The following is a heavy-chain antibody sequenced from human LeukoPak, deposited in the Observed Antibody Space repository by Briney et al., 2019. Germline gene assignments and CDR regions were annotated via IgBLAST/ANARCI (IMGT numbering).Heavy chain of an antibody. V-gene: IGHV3-9*01. Sequence: GGSLRLSCAASGFTFDDYAMHWVRQAPGKGLEWVSGISWNSGSIGYADSVKGRFTISRDNAKNSLYLQMNSLRAEDAAVYYCAELGITMIGGVWGKGTTVTISS. CDR1: GFTFDDYA. CDR3: AELGITMIGGV. CDR2: ISWNSGSI. D-gene: IGHD3-10*02. J-gene: IGHJ6*04.